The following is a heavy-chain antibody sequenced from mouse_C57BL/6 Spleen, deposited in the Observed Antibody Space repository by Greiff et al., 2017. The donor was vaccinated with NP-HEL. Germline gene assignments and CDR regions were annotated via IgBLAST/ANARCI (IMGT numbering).Heavy chain of an antibody. CDR2: ISNGGGSP. J-gene: IGHJ1*03. V-gene: IGHV5-12*01. D-gene: IGHD2-4*01. CDR3: ARTYDYDRDYFDV. CDR1: GFTFSDYY. Sequence: EVMLVEPGGGLVQPGGSLKLSCAASGFTFSDYYMNWVRQTPEKRLEWVAYISNGGGSPYYTDTLKGRVTISRDNAKNTLYPQMSRLRSEATDMYYCARTYDYDRDYFDVWGTGTTVTVSS.